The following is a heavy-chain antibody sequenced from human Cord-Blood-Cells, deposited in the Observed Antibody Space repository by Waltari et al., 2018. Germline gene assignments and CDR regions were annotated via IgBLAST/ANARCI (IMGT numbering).Heavy chain of an antibody. D-gene: IGHD4-17*01. V-gene: IGHV3-33*01. CDR2: IWYDGSNK. Sequence: APGKGLEWVAVIWYDGSNKYYADSVKGRFTISRDNSKNTLYLQMNSLRAEDTAVYYCARGTTVVSRGSNAFDIWGQGTMVTVSS. CDR3: ARGTTVVSRGSNAFDI. J-gene: IGHJ3*02.